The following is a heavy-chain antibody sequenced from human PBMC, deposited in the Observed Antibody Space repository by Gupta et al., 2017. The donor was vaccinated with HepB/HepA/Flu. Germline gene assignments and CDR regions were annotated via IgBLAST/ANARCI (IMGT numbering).Heavy chain of an antibody. Sequence: QIQLVQSGADLKPPGASVKVSCKTSGYPFTNYYLHWVRQAPGQGPEWMGWINSNRGGTDYSQKFRGRVTFTRDSSISTAFMELNRLTSDDTAIYYCARAGLSGGIFDYWGQGALVTVSS. J-gene: IGHJ4*02. V-gene: IGHV1-2*02. CDR1: GYPFTNYY. D-gene: IGHD2/OR15-2a*01. CDR3: ARAGLSGGIFDY. CDR2: INSNRGGT.